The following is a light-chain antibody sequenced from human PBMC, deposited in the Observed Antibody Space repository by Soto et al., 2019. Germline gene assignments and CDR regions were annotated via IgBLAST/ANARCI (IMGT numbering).Light chain of an antibody. CDR1: ENVRTF. V-gene: IGKV3-11*01. CDR3: QQHSHWPPWT. CDR2: GAS. J-gene: IGKJ1*01. Sequence: VLTQSPATLSLSPGERATLSCRASENVRTFVDWYQQKPGQAPRLLIYGASNRATDIPARFSGSGSGTDFTLTISNREPDDFAVYYCQQHSHWPPWTFGQGTRVEIQ.